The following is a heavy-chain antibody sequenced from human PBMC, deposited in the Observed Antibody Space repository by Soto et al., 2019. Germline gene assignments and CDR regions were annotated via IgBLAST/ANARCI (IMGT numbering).Heavy chain of an antibody. D-gene: IGHD6-19*01. J-gene: IGHJ4*02. Sequence: SANLSLTCTVSDASVSSGRYYWSWSRQPPGKGLEWIGYIYYTGSTKYNPSLKGRVAISVDTSKNQFSLRLTSMTAADTAVYECARSGSSRGWGGGRGTLVTVAS. CDR2: IYYTGST. V-gene: IGHV4-61*01. CDR3: ARSGSSRGWG. CDR1: DASVSSGRYY.